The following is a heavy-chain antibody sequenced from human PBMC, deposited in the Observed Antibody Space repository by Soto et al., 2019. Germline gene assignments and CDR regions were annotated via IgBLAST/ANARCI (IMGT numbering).Heavy chain of an antibody. V-gene: IGHV3-64*01. CDR2: ISRNGGST. D-gene: IGHD1-26*01. CDR1: GFTFRSYA. CDR3: AREGGSYYFDY. Sequence: EVQVVESGGGLVQPGGSLRLSCAASGFTFRSYAMHWVRQAPGKGLEYVSTISRNGGSTYYANSVKGRFTISRDNSKNTLYLQMGSLRAEDMAVYYCAREGGSYYFDYWGQGPLVTVSS. J-gene: IGHJ4*02.